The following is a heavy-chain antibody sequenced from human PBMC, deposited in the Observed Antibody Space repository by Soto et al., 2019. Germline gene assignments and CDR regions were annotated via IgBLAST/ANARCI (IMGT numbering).Heavy chain of an antibody. CDR2: ISSNGGST. D-gene: IGHD3-10*02. Sequence: GGSLRLSCSASGFTFSSYAMHWVRQAPGKGLEYVSAISSNGGSTYYADSVKGRFTISRDNSKNTLYLQMSSLRAEDTAVYYCVKWEIRGSLIIFGAAGPEKENMDVWGQGTTVTVSS. J-gene: IGHJ6*02. V-gene: IGHV3-64D*08. CDR1: GFTFSSYA. CDR3: VKWEIRGSLIIFGAAGPEKENMDV.